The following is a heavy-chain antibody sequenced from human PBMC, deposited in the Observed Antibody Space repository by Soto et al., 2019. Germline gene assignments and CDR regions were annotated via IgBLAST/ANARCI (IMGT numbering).Heavy chain of an antibody. V-gene: IGHV5-10-1*01. CDR2: IDPSDSQT. D-gene: IGHD3-22*01. Sequence: PGESLKISCKGSGSSFAGYWITWVRQMPGKGLEWMGRIDPSDSQTYYSPSFRGHVTISAAKSITTVFLQWSSLRASDTAMYYCARQIYDSDSGPNFQYYFDSWAQGTLVTVSS. J-gene: IGHJ4*02. CDR3: ARQIYDSDSGPNFQYYFDS. CDR1: GSSFAGYW.